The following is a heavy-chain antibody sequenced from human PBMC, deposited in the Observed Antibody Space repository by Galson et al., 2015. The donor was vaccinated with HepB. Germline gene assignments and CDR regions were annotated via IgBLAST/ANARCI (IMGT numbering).Heavy chain of an antibody. Sequence: ETLSLTCTVSGYSISSGYYWGWIRQPPGKGLEWIGSIYHSGSTYYNPSLKSRVTISVDTSKNQFSLKLSSVTAADTAVYYCAREDLNYYDSSGYYVWYYYYGMDVWGQGTTVTVSS. J-gene: IGHJ6*02. V-gene: IGHV4-38-2*02. CDR3: AREDLNYYDSSGYYVWYYYYGMDV. D-gene: IGHD3-22*01. CDR2: IYHSGST. CDR1: GYSISSGYY.